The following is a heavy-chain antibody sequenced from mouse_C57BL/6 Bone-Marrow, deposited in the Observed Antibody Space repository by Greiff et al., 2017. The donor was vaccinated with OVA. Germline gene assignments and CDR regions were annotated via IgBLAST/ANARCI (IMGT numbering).Heavy chain of an antibody. CDR3: ARLGGSTWYFDV. Sequence: VKLQESGAELVRPGTSVKMSCKASGYTFTNYWIGWAKQRPGHGLEWIGDIYPGGGYTNYNEKFKGKATLTADKSSSTAYMQFSSLTSEDSAIYYCARLGGSTWYFDVWGTGTTVTVSS. J-gene: IGHJ1*03. CDR1: GYTFTNYW. V-gene: IGHV1-63*01. D-gene: IGHD1-1*01. CDR2: IYPGGGYT.